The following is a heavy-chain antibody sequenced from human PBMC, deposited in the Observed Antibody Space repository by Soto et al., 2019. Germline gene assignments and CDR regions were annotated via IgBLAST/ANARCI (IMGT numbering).Heavy chain of an antibody. CDR1: GYTLTELS. CDR2: IDPEDGET. Sequence: ASVKVSCKVSGYTLTELSMHWVRQAPGKGLEWMGWIDPEDGETIYAQKFQGRVTMTRNTSISTAYMELSSLRSEDTAVYYCARGSDYEYWFDPWGQGTLVTVSS. J-gene: IGHJ5*02. V-gene: IGHV1-24*01. D-gene: IGHD5-12*01. CDR3: ARGSDYEYWFDP.